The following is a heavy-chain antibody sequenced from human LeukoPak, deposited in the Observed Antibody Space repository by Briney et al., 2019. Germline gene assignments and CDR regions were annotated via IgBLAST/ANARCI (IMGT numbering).Heavy chain of an antibody. D-gene: IGHD1-26*01. CDR2: INHSGST. Sequence: SETLSLTCAVYGGSFSGYYWSWIRQPPGKGLEWIGEINHSGSTNYNPSLKSRVTISVDTSKNQFSLKLSSVTAADTAVYYCARVRKWGHYFDYWGQGTLVTVSS. CDR1: GGSFSGYY. CDR3: ARVRKWGHYFDY. J-gene: IGHJ4*02. V-gene: IGHV4-34*01.